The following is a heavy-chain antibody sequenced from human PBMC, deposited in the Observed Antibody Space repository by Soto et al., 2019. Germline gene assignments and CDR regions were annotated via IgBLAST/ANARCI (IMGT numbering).Heavy chain of an antibody. CDR1: GFTFSSLG. D-gene: IGHD3-22*01. J-gene: IGHJ4*02. Sequence: QVQLVESGGGVVQPGRSLRLSCAASGFTFSSLGMQWVRQAPGKGLVWVAIISNDGSSKYYADSVKGRFTISRDNSKNTLDLPLNRLRTEDTAVYSCAKEISDSSDYPLDYWGQGTLVTVSS. CDR2: ISNDGSSK. V-gene: IGHV3-30*18. CDR3: AKEISDSSDYPLDY.